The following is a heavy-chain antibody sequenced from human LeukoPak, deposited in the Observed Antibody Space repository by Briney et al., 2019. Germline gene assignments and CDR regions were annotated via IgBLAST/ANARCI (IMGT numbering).Heavy chain of an antibody. J-gene: IGHJ5*02. Sequence: SETLSLTCVVSGDSITSTYWWSWVRQSPGKGLEWIGDIYYAGNPQYPRGSTNYHPSLRSRVTISVDTSKNQFSLKLSSVTAADTAVYYCARGAAYYDFWSGYYTGEFDPWGQGTLVTVSS. CDR2: IYYAGNPQYPRGST. CDR3: ARGAAYYDFWSGYYTGEFDP. V-gene: IGHV4-4*02. D-gene: IGHD3-3*01. CDR1: GDSITSTYW.